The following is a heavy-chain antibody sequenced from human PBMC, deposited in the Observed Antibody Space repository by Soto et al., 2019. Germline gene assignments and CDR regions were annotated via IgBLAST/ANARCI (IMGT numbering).Heavy chain of an antibody. CDR2: IYPDDSDI. CDR1: GYSFKTFW. D-gene: IGHD2-8*01. V-gene: IGHV5-51*01. CDR3: ARVRNNGGDGFFEL. J-gene: IGHJ4*02. Sequence: GESLKISCRASGYSFKTFWLGWVRQMPGKGLEWMAMIYPDDSDIKYSPSFEGQVTISVDRSITTAYLQWSSLRASDSGMFYCARVRNNGGDGFFELWGKGTLVTVSS.